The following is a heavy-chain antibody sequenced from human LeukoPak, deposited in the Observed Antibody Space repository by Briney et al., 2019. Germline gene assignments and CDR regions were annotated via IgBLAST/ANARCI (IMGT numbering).Heavy chain of an antibody. CDR1: GGSISSGGYS. Sequence: SQTLSLTCAVSGGSISSGGYSWSWIRQPPGKGLEWIGYIYHSGSTYYNPSLKSRVTISVDKSKNQFSLKLSSVTAADTAVYYCATYYDSSDYKWNYWGQGTLVTVSS. J-gene: IGHJ4*02. D-gene: IGHD3-22*01. V-gene: IGHV4-30-2*01. CDR3: ATYYDSSDYKWNY. CDR2: IYHSGST.